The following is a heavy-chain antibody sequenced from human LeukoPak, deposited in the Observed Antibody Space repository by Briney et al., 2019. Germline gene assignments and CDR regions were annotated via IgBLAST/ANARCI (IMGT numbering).Heavy chain of an antibody. CDR2: INPNSGGT. D-gene: IGHD4-17*01. V-gene: IGHV1-2*02. CDR1: GYTFTGYY. J-gene: IGHJ3*02. Sequence: ASVKVSCKASGYTFTGYYMHWVRQAPGQGLEWMGWINPNSGGTNYAQKFQGRVTMTRDTSISTAYMELSRLRSDDTAVYYCARNRVVPTTTGAFDIWGQGTMVTVSS. CDR3: ARNRVVPTTTGAFDI.